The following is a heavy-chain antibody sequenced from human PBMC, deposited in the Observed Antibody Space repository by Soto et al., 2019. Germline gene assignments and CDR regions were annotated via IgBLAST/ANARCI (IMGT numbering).Heavy chain of an antibody. J-gene: IGHJ5*02. CDR3: ARVRGEVDNWFDP. V-gene: IGHV4-39*01. CDR2: IHYTGSA. D-gene: IGHD3-10*01. CDR1: GGSLSAPTYY. Sequence: QLQLQESGPGLVNPSETLSLTCAVSGGSLSAPTYYWGWVRQPPGKGLEWIGNIHYTGSAFYNSAPKMRGTISVDTSKNQFSLRLTAVTAAYPAVYYCARVRGEVDNWFDPWGRGTLVIVSS.